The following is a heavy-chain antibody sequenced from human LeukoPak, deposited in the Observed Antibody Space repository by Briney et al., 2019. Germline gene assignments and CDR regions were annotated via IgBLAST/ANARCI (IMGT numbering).Heavy chain of an antibody. V-gene: IGHV3-23*01. J-gene: IGHJ6*03. CDR3: AKGLRTGVGPYMGYHYYMDV. Sequence: PGGSLRLSCAASGFTFSSYAMSWVRQAPGKGLKWVSTINDNGDGTYYADSVKGRLTISRDNSYNTVSLQMNSLRDEDTGVYYCAKGLRTGVGPYMGYHYYMDVWGKGATVTVSS. CDR1: GFTFSSYA. CDR2: INDNGDGT. D-gene: IGHD3-16*01.